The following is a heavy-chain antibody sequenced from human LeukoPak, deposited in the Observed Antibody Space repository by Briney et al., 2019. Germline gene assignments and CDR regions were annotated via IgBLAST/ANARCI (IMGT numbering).Heavy chain of an antibody. J-gene: IGHJ4*02. V-gene: IGHV1-69*13. Sequence: SVKVSCKASGGTFSSYAISWVRQAPGQGLEWMGGIIPIFGTANYAQKFQGRVTITADESTSTAYMELSSLRSKDTAVYYCARGAYSYDLGFDYWGQGTLVTVSS. D-gene: IGHD5-18*01. CDR2: IIPIFGTA. CDR3: ARGAYSYDLGFDY. CDR1: GGTFSSYA.